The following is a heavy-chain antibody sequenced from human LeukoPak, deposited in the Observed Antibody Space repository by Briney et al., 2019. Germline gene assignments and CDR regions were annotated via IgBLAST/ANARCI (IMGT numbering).Heavy chain of an antibody. Sequence: PSETLSLTCTVSGGSVSSGSYYWSWIRQPPGKGLEWIGYIYYSGSTNYNPSLKSRVTISVDTSKNQFSLKLSSVTAADTAVYYCARGIDTAMVTWEKDYYGSSGYHYFVYWGQGTLVTVSS. CDR2: IYYSGST. J-gene: IGHJ4*02. D-gene: IGHD3-22*01. CDR1: GGSVSSGSYY. CDR3: ARGIDTAMVTWEKDYYGSSGYHYFVY. V-gene: IGHV4-61*01.